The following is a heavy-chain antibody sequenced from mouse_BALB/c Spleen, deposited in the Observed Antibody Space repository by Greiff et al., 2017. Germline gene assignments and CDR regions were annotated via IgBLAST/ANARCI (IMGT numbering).Heavy chain of an antibody. Sequence: QVQLQQSGPGLVAPSQSLSITCTVSGFSLTSYGVHWVRQPPGKGLEWLGVIWAGGSTNYNSALMSRLSISKDNSKSQVFLKMNSLQTDDTAMYYCARDTLRLRDYYAMDYWGQGTSVTVSS. CDR3: ARDTLRLRDYYAMDY. CDR2: IWAGGST. CDR1: GFSLTSYG. D-gene: IGHD1-2*01. V-gene: IGHV2-9*02. J-gene: IGHJ4*01.